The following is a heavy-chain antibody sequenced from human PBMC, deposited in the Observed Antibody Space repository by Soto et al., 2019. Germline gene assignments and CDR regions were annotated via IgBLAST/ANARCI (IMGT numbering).Heavy chain of an antibody. D-gene: IGHD4-17*01. CDR2: IYYRGNT. Sequence: QVQLQESGPGLVKPSQTLSLTCTVSGGSMSSGGYYWSWIRQQPGKGLEWIGYIYYRGNTYYKSSLKSRVTISVDMSKNQFSLKLSSVTAADTAVYYCARSTVTRWFDPWGQGILVTVSS. CDR1: GGSMSSGGYY. V-gene: IGHV4-31*03. J-gene: IGHJ5*02. CDR3: ARSTVTRWFDP.